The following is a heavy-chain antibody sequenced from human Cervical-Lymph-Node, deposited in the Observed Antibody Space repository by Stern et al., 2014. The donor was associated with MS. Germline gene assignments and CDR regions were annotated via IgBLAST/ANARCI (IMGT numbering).Heavy chain of an antibody. CDR3: ARAGRYSYGSGSFSVASYFDY. D-gene: IGHD3-10*01. J-gene: IGHJ4*02. CDR1: GLSLSASGVC. Sequence: QITFKESGPALVKPTQTLTLTRTFSGLSLSASGVCVNCIRQPPGKALEWLPSHDLDDEKYYNTSLKTSLTISKDTSKNQAVLTMTNMDTVDTATYYCARAGRYSYGSGSFSVASYFDYWGQGSLVTVSS. CDR2: HDLDDEK. V-gene: IGHV2-70*15.